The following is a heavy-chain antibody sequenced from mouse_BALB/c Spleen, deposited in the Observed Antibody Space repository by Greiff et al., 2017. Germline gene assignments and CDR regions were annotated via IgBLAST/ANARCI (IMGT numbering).Heavy chain of an antibody. CDR1: GFTFNTYA. V-gene: IGHV10-1*02. Sequence: DVQLVESGGGLVQPKGSLKLSCAASGFTFNTYAMNWVRQAPGKGLEWVARIRSKSNNYATYYADSVKDRFTISRDDSQSMLYLQMNNLKTEDTAMYYCVRILYYYAMDYWGQGTSVTVSS. CDR2: IRSKSNNYAT. J-gene: IGHJ4*01. CDR3: VRILYYYAMDY.